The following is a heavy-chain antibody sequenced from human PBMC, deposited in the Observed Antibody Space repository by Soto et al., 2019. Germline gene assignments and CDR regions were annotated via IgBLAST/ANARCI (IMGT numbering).Heavy chain of an antibody. Sequence: EVQLLESGGNLVQPGGSLRLSCAASGFAFSSYAMTWVRQAPGKGLEWVSALSGTGGTTYSADSVRGRFTIARDNSKHPLYLQMNGLRPQDSVIEYGAKFMVWTGGSSGWPWFLDSWGQGTLVTVSS. D-gene: IGHD6-25*01. CDR3: AKFMVWTGGSSGWPWFLDS. V-gene: IGHV3-23*01. J-gene: IGHJ4*02. CDR2: LSGTGGTT. CDR1: GFAFSSYA.